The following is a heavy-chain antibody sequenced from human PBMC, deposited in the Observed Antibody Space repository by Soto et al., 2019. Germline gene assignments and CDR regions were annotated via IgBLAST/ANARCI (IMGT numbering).Heavy chain of an antibody. J-gene: IGHJ4*02. CDR1: GDSISSSGYY. D-gene: IGHD5-12*01. V-gene: IGHV4-39*01. CDR3: ARIVSVSGFEYYCDL. Sequence: QLHMQESGPGAVKPSETLSLTCTVSGDSISSSGYYWAWLRQPPGKGLEWTGNIDYSGRTYYNPSRNSRVACSVDTSKNPFSLKVTSVSAADRAVYYCARIVSVSGFEYYCDLWGQGTLVTVSS. CDR2: IDYSGRT.